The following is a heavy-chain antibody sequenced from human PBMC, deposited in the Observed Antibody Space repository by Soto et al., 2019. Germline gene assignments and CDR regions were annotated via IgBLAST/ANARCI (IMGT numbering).Heavy chain of an antibody. Sequence: GESLKISCKGSQYNFMNFWVGWVRQMPGKGLGWMGIIFPADSDTRFSPSFQGRVTMSVDKSTYTAYLQWSSLEASDTAIYYCTATLTSAMDAWGQGTPVTVSS. CDR2: IFPADSDT. CDR3: TATLTSAMDA. CDR1: QYNFMNFW. J-gene: IGHJ6*02. V-gene: IGHV5-51*01. D-gene: IGHD4-4*01.